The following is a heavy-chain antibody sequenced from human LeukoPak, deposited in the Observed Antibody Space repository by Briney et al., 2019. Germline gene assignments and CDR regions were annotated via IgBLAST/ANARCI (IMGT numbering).Heavy chain of an antibody. CDR1: GFTLSTYA. V-gene: IGHV3-23*01. D-gene: IGHD3-22*01. Sequence: GGSPRLSCAASGFTLSTYALTWVRQAPGKGLEWVSAISGTGGSTYYADSVKGRFTISRDNSNNTLYLQMNSLRAEDTAVYYCAKDPRTRWLWDIDYWGQGILVTVSS. J-gene: IGHJ4*02. CDR3: AKDPRTRWLWDIDY. CDR2: ISGTGGST.